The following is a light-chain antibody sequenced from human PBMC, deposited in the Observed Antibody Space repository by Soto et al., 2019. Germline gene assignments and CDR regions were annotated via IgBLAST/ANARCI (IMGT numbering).Light chain of an antibody. CDR2: ERS. V-gene: IGKV1-5*03. CDR1: QSVSNW. J-gene: IGKJ1*01. CDR3: QQYHTYSRT. Sequence: DIQMTQSPSTLSASVGDRVTITCRASQSVSNWLAWYRQKPGEAPKLLIYERSTLERGVPSRFSGSGSGTEFTLTISSLQPDDFATFYCQQYHTYSRTFGQGTKVEVK.